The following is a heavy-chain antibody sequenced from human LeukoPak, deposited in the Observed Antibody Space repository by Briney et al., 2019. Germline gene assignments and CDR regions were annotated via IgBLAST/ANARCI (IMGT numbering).Heavy chain of an antibody. D-gene: IGHD3-22*01. CDR2: IYPGDSDT. CDR1: GYSFTSYW. V-gene: IGHV5-51*01. J-gene: IGHJ4*02. CDR3: ARHSYYDSSGYLLGY. Sequence: GESLKISCKGSGYSFTSYWIGWVRQIPGKGLEWMGIIYPGDSDTRYSPSFQGQVTISADKSISTAYLQWSSLKASDTAMYYCARHSYYDSSGYLLGYWGQGTLVTVSS.